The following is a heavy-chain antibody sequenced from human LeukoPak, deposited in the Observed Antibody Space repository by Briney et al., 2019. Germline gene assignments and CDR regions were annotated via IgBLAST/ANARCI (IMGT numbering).Heavy chain of an antibody. D-gene: IGHD3-3*01. Sequence: ASVKVSCKASGGTFSSYAISWVRQAPGQGLEWTGGIIPIFGTANYAQKFQGRVTITADKSTSTAYMELSSLRSEDTAVYYCARIRFWSGYWGENWFDPWGQGTLVTVSS. CDR3: ARIRFWSGYWGENWFDP. CDR1: GGTFSSYA. J-gene: IGHJ5*02. CDR2: IIPIFGTA. V-gene: IGHV1-69*06.